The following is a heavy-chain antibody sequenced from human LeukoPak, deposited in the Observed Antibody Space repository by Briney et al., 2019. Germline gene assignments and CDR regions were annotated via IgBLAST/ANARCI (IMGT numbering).Heavy chain of an antibody. CDR2: IASSGATN. J-gene: IGHJ4*02. Sequence: PGGSLRLSCAVSGFPFSFYEMNWVRQAPGKGLEWVSNIASSGATNYYSDSVRGRFSISRDNAKSSLYLQMNSLRVEDTAVYYCALLAVASDFDYWGQGALVTVSS. V-gene: IGHV3-48*03. CDR3: ALLAVASDFDY. D-gene: IGHD6-19*01. CDR1: GFPFSFYE.